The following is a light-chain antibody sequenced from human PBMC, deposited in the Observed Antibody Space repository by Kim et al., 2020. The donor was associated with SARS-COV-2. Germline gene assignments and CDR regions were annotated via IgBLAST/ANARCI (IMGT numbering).Light chain of an antibody. Sequence: IQLTQSPSSLSASVGDRVTITCRASQGISSYLAWYQQKPGKAPKLLIYAASTLQSRVPSRFSGSGSGTDFTLTISSLQPEDFATYYCQQLNSYPNFGQGTTLEI. V-gene: IGKV1-9*01. CDR3: QQLNSYPN. CDR2: AAS. CDR1: QGISSY. J-gene: IGKJ2*01.